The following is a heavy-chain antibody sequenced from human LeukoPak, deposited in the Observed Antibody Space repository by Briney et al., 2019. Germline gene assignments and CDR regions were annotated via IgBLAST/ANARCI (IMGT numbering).Heavy chain of an antibody. CDR2: IYGSGDKT. D-gene: IGHD3-10*02. J-gene: IGHJ6*04. Sequence: PGGSLRLSCAASDFIFRNFAMHWVRQAPGKGLEWVSDIYGSGDKTHYTDSVKGRFTISRDNSKNTLFLQMNSLRAEDTAVYYCAELGITMIGGVWGKGTTVTISS. V-gene: IGHV3-23*01. CDR3: AELGITMIGGV. CDR1: DFIFRNFA.